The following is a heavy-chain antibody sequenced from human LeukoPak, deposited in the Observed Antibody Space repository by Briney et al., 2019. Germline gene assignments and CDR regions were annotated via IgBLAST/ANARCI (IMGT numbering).Heavy chain of an antibody. Sequence: ASMKVSCKASGYTFTGYYMHWVRQAPGQGLEWMGWINPNSGGTNYAQKFQGRVTMTRDTSISTAYMELSRLRSDDTAVYYCARGYSYGYQHFDYWGQGTLVTVSS. CDR1: GYTFTGYY. V-gene: IGHV1-2*02. CDR3: ARGYSYGYQHFDY. D-gene: IGHD5-18*01. J-gene: IGHJ4*02. CDR2: INPNSGGT.